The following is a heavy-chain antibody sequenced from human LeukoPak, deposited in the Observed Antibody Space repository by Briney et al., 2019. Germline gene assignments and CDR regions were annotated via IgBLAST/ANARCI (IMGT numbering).Heavy chain of an antibody. CDR3: ARGVICSGGSCYSTYYFDY. V-gene: IGHV1-8*03. CDR1: GYTFTSYD. J-gene: IGHJ4*02. D-gene: IGHD2-15*01. Sequence: GASVKVSCKASGYTFTSYDINWVRQATGQGLEWMGWMNPNSGNTGYAQKFQGRVTITTDESTSTAYMELSSLRSEDTAVYYCARGVICSGGSCYSTYYFDYWGQGTLVTVSS. CDR2: MNPNSGNT.